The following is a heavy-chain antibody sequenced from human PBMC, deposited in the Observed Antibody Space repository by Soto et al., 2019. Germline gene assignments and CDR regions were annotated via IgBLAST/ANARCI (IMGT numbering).Heavy chain of an antibody. Sequence: SLRLSCAASGFTFSNAWMNWVRQAPGKGLEWVAVIWYDGSNKYYADSVKGRFTISRDNSKNTLYLQMNSLRAEDTAVYYCARDPYCSGGSCYSRGFLDYWGQGTLVTVSS. D-gene: IGHD2-15*01. J-gene: IGHJ4*02. CDR3: ARDPYCSGGSCYSRGFLDY. V-gene: IGHV3-33*08. CDR1: GFTFSNAW. CDR2: IWYDGSNK.